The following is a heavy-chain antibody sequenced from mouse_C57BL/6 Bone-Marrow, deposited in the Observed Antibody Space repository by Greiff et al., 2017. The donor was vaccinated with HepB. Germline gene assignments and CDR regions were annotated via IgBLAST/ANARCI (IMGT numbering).Heavy chain of an antibody. CDR3: TRDRVLPYAMDY. CDR2: ISSGGDYT. J-gene: IGHJ4*01. CDR1: GFTFSSYA. V-gene: IGHV5-9-1*02. Sequence: EVKLMESGEGLVKPGGSLKLSCAASGFTFSSYAMSWVRQTPEKRLEWVAYISSGGDYTYYADTVKGRFTISRDNARNTLYLQMSSLKSEDTAMYYCTRDRVLPYAMDYWGQGTSVTVSS. D-gene: IGHD2-14*01.